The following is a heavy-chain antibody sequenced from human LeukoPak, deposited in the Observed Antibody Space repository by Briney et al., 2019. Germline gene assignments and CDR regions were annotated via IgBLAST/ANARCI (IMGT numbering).Heavy chain of an antibody. J-gene: IGHJ5*02. V-gene: IGHV3-30*04. CDR3: ASRGRPRDYGDLGWFDP. Sequence: GGSLRLSCAASGFTFSSYAMHWVRQAPGKGLEWVAVISYDGSNKYYADSVKGRFTISRDNSKNTLFLQMNSLRAEDTAVYYCASRGRPRDYGDLGWFDPWGQGTLVTVSS. CDR1: GFTFSSYA. D-gene: IGHD4-17*01. CDR2: ISYDGSNK.